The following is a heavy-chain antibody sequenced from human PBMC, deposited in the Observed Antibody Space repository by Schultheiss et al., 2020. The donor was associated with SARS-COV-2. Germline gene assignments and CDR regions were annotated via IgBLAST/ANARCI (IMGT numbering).Heavy chain of an antibody. D-gene: IGHD1-14*01. J-gene: IGHJ4*02. CDR1: GYTFTSYY. Sequence: ASVKVSCKASGYTFTSYYMHWVRQAPGQGLEWMGMVNPSAGGTTYAQRFQGRVTMTTDTSTSTVSMDLSSLRSEDTAVYYCASSPTDYFAHWGQGTPVTVSS. V-gene: IGHV1-46*01. CDR2: VNPSAGGT. CDR3: ASSPTDYFAH.